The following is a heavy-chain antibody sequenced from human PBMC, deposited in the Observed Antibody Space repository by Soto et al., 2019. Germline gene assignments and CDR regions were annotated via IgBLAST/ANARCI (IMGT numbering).Heavy chain of an antibody. Sequence: WTWIRQRPGKGLEWIGYVYYTGSTYYNPSLKSRVTISVDTSENQFSLKLSSVTAADTAVYYCARDHIVVVTATRYFDYWGQGTLVTVSS. D-gene: IGHD2-21*02. V-gene: IGHV4-31*02. CDR3: ARDHIVVVTATRYFDY. CDR2: VYYTGST. J-gene: IGHJ4*02.